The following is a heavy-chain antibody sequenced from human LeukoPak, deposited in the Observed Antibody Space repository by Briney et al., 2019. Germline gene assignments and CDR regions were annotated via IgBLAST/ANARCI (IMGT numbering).Heavy chain of an antibody. J-gene: IGHJ1*01. D-gene: IGHD4-17*01. CDR2: ISGSGGST. Sequence: GGSLRLSCAASGFTFSSYAMSWVRQAPGKGLEWGSAISGSGGSTYYADSVKGRFTISRDNSKNTLYLQMNSLRAEDTAVYYCAKDPRMTTVTGYFQHWGQGTLVTVSS. CDR1: GFTFSSYA. CDR3: AKDPRMTTVTGYFQH. V-gene: IGHV3-23*01.